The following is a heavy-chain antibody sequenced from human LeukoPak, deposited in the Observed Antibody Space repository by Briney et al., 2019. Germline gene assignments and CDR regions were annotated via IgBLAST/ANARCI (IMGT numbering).Heavy chain of an antibody. D-gene: IGHD2-15*01. Sequence: GESLKISCKGSGYSFTSYWIGWVRQMPRKGLEWMGIIYPGDSDTRYSPSFQGQVTISADKSISTAYLQWSSLKASGTAMYYCVRRPNVVVDVRWVYYFDYWGQESLVTVSS. CDR2: IYPGDSDT. J-gene: IGHJ4*02. CDR3: VRRPNVVVDVRWVYYFDY. V-gene: IGHV5-51*01. CDR1: GYSFTSYW.